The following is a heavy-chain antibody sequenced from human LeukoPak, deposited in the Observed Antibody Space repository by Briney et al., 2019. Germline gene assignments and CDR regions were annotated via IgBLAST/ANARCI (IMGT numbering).Heavy chain of an antibody. V-gene: IGHV3-48*04. D-gene: IGHD1-7*01. CDR2: ISSSGSSI. J-gene: IGHJ6*03. Sequence: GGSLRLSCAASGFTFNSYSMNWVRQAPGKGLEWVSYISSSGSSIYYADSVRGRFTISRDNAENSLNLQMNSLRAEDTAVYYCARGDNWNSYYYYYMDVCGKGTTVTVFS. CDR3: ARGDNWNSYYYYYMDV. CDR1: GFTFNSYS.